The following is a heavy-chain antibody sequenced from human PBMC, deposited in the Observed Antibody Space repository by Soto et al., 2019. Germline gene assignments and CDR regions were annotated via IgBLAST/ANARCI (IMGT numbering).Heavy chain of an antibody. J-gene: IGHJ4*01. V-gene: IGHV3-30-3*01. CDR1: GFTFSNYA. D-gene: IGHD6-13*01. CDR2: ISDAGSNK. Sequence: QVQLVESGGGVVQPGRSLRLSCAASGFTFSNYALHWVRQAPAKGLAWVAVISDAGSNKYYSDSVKGRFTISRDNSKNSLYLQMNSLRAEDTAMYYCARDRFASSWSYFDYWGHGTPVTVSS. CDR3: ARDRFASSWSYFDY.